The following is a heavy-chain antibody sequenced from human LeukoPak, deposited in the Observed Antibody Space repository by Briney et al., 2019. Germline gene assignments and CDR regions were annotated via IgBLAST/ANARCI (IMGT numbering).Heavy chain of an antibody. CDR1: GFTFDDYA. CDR3: AKDPMVRGVTAPPNWFDP. V-gene: IGHV3-9*01. CDR2: ISWNSGSI. J-gene: IGHJ5*02. D-gene: IGHD3-10*01. Sequence: PGGSLRLSCAASGFTFDDYAMHWVRQAPGKGLEWVSGISWNSGSIGYADSVKGRFTISRDNAKNSLHLQMNSLRAEDTALYYCAKDPMVRGVTAPPNWFDPWGQGTLVTVSS.